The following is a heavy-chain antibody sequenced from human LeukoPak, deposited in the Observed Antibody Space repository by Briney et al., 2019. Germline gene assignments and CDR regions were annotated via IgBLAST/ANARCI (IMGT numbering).Heavy chain of an antibody. J-gene: IGHJ4*02. V-gene: IGHV1-69*01. CDR1: GGTFSSYA. Sequence: SVKVSCKASGGTFSSYAISWVRQAPGQGLEWMGGIIPIFGTANYAQKFQGRVTITADESTSTAYMELSSLRSEDTAVYYCARSGRDAHPTSLGYCSGGSCYPADYWGQGTLVTVSS. D-gene: IGHD2-15*01. CDR2: IIPIFGTA. CDR3: ARSGRDAHPTSLGYCSGGSCYPADY.